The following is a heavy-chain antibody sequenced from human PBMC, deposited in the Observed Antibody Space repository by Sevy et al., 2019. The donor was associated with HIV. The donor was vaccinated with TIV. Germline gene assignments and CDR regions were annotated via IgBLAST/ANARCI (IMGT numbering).Heavy chain of an antibody. J-gene: IGHJ3*02. CDR2: ISGSGGET. CDR3: AKDMILVVGEALDI. CDR1: ELTVSNYA. D-gene: IGHD3-22*01. Sequence: GGSLRLSCAASELTVSNYAMSWVRQAPGKGLEWVSSISGSGGETFYADSVKGRFTISRDKSKNMLFLQMNSLRAEDTALYCCAKDMILVVGEALDIWGQGTMVTVSS. V-gene: IGHV3-23*01.